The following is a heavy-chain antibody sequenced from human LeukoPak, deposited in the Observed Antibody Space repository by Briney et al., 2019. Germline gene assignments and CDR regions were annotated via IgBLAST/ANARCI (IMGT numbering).Heavy chain of an antibody. V-gene: IGHV3-7*01. J-gene: IGHJ5*02. Sequence: PGGSLRLSCAASGFIFSSYWMRWVRQAPGKGVEGVANINQEGSEKYYVDSVKGRFTISRDNAKNSLYLQMNSLRAEDTAVYYCARDGHPLDLWGQGTLVTVAS. CDR3: ARDGHPLDL. CDR2: INQEGSEK. CDR1: GFIFSSYW.